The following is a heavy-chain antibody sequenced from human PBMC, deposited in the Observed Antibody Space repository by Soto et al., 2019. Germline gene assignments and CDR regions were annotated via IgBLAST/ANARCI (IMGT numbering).Heavy chain of an antibody. CDR2: IMPIFATP. V-gene: IGHV1-69*12. J-gene: IGHJ6*02. CDR3: AREKDRQQLGGNYYYILDV. Sequence: QVQLMQSGAEVRKPGSSVKVSCKASGGTFSTSAISWVRQAPGEGLEWVGGIMPIFATPDYAQKYQGRVTISADESTATAYLELTSLTTDDTAVYYCAREKDRQQLGGNYYYILDVWGQGTAITFSS. D-gene: IGHD3-3*02. CDR1: GGTFSTSA.